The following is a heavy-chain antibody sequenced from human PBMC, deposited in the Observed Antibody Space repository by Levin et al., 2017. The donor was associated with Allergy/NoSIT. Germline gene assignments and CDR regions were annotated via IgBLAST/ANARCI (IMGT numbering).Heavy chain of an antibody. CDR2: IYPGDSDT. J-gene: IGHJ3*02. CDR1: GYSFTSYW. CDR3: ARPWDCSGGSCSGLWAFDI. V-gene: IGHV5-51*01. D-gene: IGHD2-15*01. Sequence: GESLKISCKGSGYSFTSYWIGWVRQMPGKGLEWMGIIYPGDSDTRYSPSFQGQVTISADKSISTAYLQWSSLKASDTAMYYCARPWDCSGGSCSGLWAFDIWGQGTMVTVSS.